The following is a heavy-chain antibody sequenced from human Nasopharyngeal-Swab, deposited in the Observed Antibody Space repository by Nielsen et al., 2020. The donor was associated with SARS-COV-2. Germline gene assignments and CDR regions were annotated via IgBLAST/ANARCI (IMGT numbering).Heavy chain of an antibody. Sequence: GESLKISCAASGFTFSDYCMSWIRQAPGKGLEWVSYISSSGSTIYYADSVKGRFTISRDNAKNSLYLQMNSLRAEDTAVYYCARDFSRGFDYWGQGTLVTVSS. CDR1: GFTFSDYC. CDR2: ISSSGSTI. V-gene: IGHV3-11*04. J-gene: IGHJ4*02. CDR3: ARDFSRGFDY.